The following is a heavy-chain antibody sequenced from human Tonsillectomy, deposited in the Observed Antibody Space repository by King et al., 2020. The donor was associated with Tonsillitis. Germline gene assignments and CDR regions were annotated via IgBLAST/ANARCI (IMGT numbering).Heavy chain of an antibody. CDR3: ASGPVLRWIDY. V-gene: IGHV3-21*01. CDR2: ISSSGSYI. Sequence: VQLVGSGGGLGKPGGSLRLSCAASGFSLSTHSMNWVRQAPGKGMECVSSISSSGSYIHYAASVKGRFSISTDNAKNALYLLMNSLRAEDTAVYFCASGPVLRWIDYWRQGTLVTVSS. D-gene: IGHD4-23*01. J-gene: IGHJ4*02. CDR1: GFSLSTHS.